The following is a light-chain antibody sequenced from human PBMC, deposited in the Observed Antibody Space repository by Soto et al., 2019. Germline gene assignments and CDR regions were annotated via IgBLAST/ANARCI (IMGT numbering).Light chain of an antibody. Sequence: EIVLTQSPGTLSLSPWEIATLSCRASQTVTSSYFAWYQQRPGQAPRLLIYATSSRATGIPDRFSGSGSGTDFTLTISSLDPEDFAVYYCQQYGGSRWTFGQGTKVDIK. V-gene: IGKV3-20*01. CDR1: QTVTSSY. CDR2: ATS. J-gene: IGKJ1*01. CDR3: QQYGGSRWT.